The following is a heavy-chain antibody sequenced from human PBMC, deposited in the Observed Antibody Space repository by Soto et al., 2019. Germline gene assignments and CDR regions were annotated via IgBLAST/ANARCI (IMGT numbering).Heavy chain of an antibody. D-gene: IGHD4-17*01. J-gene: IGHJ4*02. CDR1: GFTFSSYS. Sequence: PGGSLRLSCAASGFTFSSYSMNWVRQAPGKGLEWVSSISSSSSYIYYADSVKGRFTISRDNAKNSLYLQMNSLRAEDTAVYYCARDLTPYGDCGYVFDYWGQGTLVTVSS. CDR3: ARDLTPYGDCGYVFDY. V-gene: IGHV3-21*01. CDR2: ISSSSSYI.